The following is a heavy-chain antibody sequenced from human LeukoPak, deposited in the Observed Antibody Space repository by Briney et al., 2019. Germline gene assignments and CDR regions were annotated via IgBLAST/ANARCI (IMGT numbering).Heavy chain of an antibody. D-gene: IGHD6-19*01. CDR3: ARAHSSGWYYFDY. Sequence: PGGSLRLSCAASGFTFSNYWMHWVRQAPGKGLVWVSLINSDGSNTNYADSVKGRFTISRDNAKNTLYLQMNSLRAEDTAVYYCARAHSSGWYYFDYWGQGTLVTVSS. CDR1: GFTFSNYW. CDR2: INSDGSNT. J-gene: IGHJ4*02. V-gene: IGHV3-74*01.